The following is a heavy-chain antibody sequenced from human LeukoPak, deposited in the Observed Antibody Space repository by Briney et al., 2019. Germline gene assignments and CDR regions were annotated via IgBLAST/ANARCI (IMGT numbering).Heavy chain of an antibody. V-gene: IGHV4-59*11. CDR1: GGSLSSHY. CDR2: IYYSGST. CDR3: ARARRDGYNSP. D-gene: IGHD5-24*01. J-gene: IGHJ5*02. Sequence: SETLSLTCTVSGGSLSSHYWSWIRQPPGKGLEWIGYIYYSGSTNYNPSLKSRVTISVDTSKNQFSLKLSSVTAADTAVYYCARARRDGYNSPWGQGTLVTVSS.